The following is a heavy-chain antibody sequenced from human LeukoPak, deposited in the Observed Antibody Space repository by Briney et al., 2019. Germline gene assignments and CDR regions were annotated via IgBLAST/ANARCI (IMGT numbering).Heavy chain of an antibody. CDR3: ARGRAAPFDF. CDR2: IYYSGST. V-gene: IGHV4-59*01. Sequence: SETLSLTCTVSGGSISSFYWSWIRQPPGKGLEWIGYIYYSGSTNYNPSLKSRVTISVDRSKSQFSLKLSSVTAADTAVHYCARGRAAPFDFWGQGTLVTVSS. CDR1: GGSISSFY. D-gene: IGHD6-25*01. J-gene: IGHJ4*02.